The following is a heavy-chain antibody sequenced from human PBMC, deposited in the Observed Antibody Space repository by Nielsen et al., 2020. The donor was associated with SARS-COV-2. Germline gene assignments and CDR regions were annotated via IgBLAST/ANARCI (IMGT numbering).Heavy chain of an antibody. D-gene: IGHD6-19*01. V-gene: IGHV3-23*01. Sequence: GGSLRLSCAASGFTFSSYAMSWVRQAPGKGLEWVSAISGSGGSTYYADSVKGRFTISRDNSKNTLYLQMNSLRAEDTAVYYCAKDIAQNSGWYIGWDYWGQGTLVTVSS. CDR2: ISGSGGST. CDR1: GFTFSSYA. CDR3: AKDIAQNSGWYIGWDY. J-gene: IGHJ4*02.